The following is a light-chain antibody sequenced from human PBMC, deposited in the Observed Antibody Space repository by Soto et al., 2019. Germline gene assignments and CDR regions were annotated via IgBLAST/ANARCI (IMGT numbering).Light chain of an antibody. Sequence: DIQMTQSPSSLSASVGDRVTITCQASQDIRNRLNRHQFKPGKAPKLLIYDAFNLEAGVPSRFSGSGYGTTFVLTISSLQPEDSATYYCQQHDNLPVTFGGGTKVEIK. CDR2: DAF. J-gene: IGKJ4*01. CDR3: QQHDNLPVT. CDR1: QDIRNR. V-gene: IGKV1-33*01.